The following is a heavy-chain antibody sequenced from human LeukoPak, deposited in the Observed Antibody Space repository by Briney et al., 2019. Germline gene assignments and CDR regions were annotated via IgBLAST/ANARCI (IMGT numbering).Heavy chain of an antibody. J-gene: IGHJ3*02. V-gene: IGHV4-59*01. CDR1: GASTSHFY. D-gene: IGHD5-12*01. Sequence: PSETLSLTCTVSGASTSHFYWNWFRQPPGKGLEWIGYMHDSGSTKHNPSLKSRVSISIDTSKNQVSLQLTSVTAADTAIYYCARSAEWLRNAFDIWGQGTVVSVSS. CDR2: MHDSGST. CDR3: ARSAEWLRNAFDI.